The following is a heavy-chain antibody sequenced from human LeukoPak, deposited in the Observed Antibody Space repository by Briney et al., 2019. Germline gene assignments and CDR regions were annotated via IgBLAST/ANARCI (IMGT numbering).Heavy chain of an antibody. CDR2: ISSSSSYI. Sequence: PGGSLRLSCAASGFTFSSYSMNWVRQAPGKGLEWVSSISSSSSYIYYADSVKGRFTISRDNAKNTLYLQMNSLRAEDTAVYYCAKDAEEWSLYYFDYWGQGTLVTVSS. J-gene: IGHJ4*02. V-gene: IGHV3-21*04. D-gene: IGHD3-3*01. CDR1: GFTFSSYS. CDR3: AKDAEEWSLYYFDY.